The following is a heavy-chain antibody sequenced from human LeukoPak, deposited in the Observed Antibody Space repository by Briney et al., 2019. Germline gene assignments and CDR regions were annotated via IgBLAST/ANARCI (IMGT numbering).Heavy chain of an antibody. V-gene: IGHV3-7*01. CDR3: ARDGKSAALDY. J-gene: IGHJ4*02. Sequence: GGSLRLSCAASGFRLSTYWMSWARQAPGKGLEWVANIKQDGSEKCYVDSVKGRFTISRDNGKNSLYLQMNSLRDEDTAVYYCARDGKSAALDYWGQGTLVTVSS. CDR2: IKQDGSEK. D-gene: IGHD6-13*01. CDR1: GFRLSTYW.